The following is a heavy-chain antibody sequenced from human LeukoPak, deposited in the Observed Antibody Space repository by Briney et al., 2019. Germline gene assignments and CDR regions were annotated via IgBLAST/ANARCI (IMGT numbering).Heavy chain of an antibody. CDR1: GGSISSYY. J-gene: IGHJ4*02. Sequence: SETLSLTCTVSGGSISSYYWSWIRQPPGKGLEWIGYIYYSGSTYYNPSLKSRVTISVDTSKNQFSLKLSSVTAADTAVYYCARVLGVLTGYYAVDYWGQGTLVTVSP. V-gene: IGHV4-59*08. D-gene: IGHD3-9*01. CDR2: IYYSGST. CDR3: ARVLGVLTGYYAVDY.